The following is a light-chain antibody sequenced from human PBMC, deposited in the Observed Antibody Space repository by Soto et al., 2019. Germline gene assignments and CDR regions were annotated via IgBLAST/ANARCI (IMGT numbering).Light chain of an antibody. CDR1: SSDVGGYNY. V-gene: IGLV2-14*01. CDR3: SSYTSSSTDD. J-gene: IGLJ1*01. Sequence: QSALTQPASVSGSPGQSIAISCTGTSSDVGGYNYVYWYQQHPGKAPKLLVYDVNDRSAGVSDRFSGSKSGNTASLTISGLQAEDEADYYCSSYTSSSTDDFGTGTKVTVL. CDR2: DVN.